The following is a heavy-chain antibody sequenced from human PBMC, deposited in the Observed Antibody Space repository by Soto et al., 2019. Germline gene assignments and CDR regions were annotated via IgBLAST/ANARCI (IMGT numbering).Heavy chain of an antibody. Sequence: PGGSLRLSCAASGFTFSSYGMHWVRQAPGKGLEWVAVISYDGSNKYYADSVKGRFTISRDNSKNTLYLQMNSLRAEDTAVYYCAKGSIVATRYYYYGMDVWGQGTTVTVSS. CDR1: GFTFSSYG. D-gene: IGHD5-12*01. J-gene: IGHJ6*02. CDR3: AKGSIVATRYYYYGMDV. CDR2: ISYDGSNK. V-gene: IGHV3-30*18.